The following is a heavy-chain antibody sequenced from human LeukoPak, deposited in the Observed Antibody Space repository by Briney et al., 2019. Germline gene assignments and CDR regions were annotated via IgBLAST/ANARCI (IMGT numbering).Heavy chain of an antibody. CDR3: ARGPDPVVRGPRRAFDL. J-gene: IGHJ3*01. V-gene: IGHV3-30-3*01. CDR2: VSNGGSNQ. Sequence: GRSLRLSCAASGFTFTYYAMHWVRQAPGKGLEWVSVVSNGGSNQDYTDSVRGRFIISRDDSKSTVYLQMNSLRVDDTAMYYCARGPDPVVRGPRRAFDLWGQGTMVTVSS. D-gene: IGHD3-10*01. CDR1: GFTFTYYA.